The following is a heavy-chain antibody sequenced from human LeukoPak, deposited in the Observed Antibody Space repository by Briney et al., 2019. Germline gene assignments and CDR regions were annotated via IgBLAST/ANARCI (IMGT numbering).Heavy chain of an antibody. CDR2: IWYDGSYK. CDR1: GFTFSTYG. CDR3: ARGLRVEHEFRSGYPDY. D-gene: IGHD3-3*01. V-gene: IGHV3-33*01. J-gene: IGHJ4*02. Sequence: GGSLTLSCAAAGFTFSTYGMLWVRQAPGKGLEWVAVIWYDGSYKYYADSVKGRFTISRDNSKNTQYLQMTSLGSEDTAIYYCARGLRVEHEFRSGYPDYWGQGTLVTVSS.